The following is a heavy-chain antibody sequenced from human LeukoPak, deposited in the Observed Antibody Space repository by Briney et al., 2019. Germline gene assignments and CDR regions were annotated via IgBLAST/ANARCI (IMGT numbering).Heavy chain of an antibody. Sequence: ASVKVSCKASGYTFTGYYMHWVRQAPGQGLEWMGWINPNSGGTNYAQKFQGRVTMTRDTSISTAYMELSRLRSDDTAVYYCARGTGMIVVVNDAFDIWGQGTMVTVSS. D-gene: IGHD3-22*01. CDR1: GYTFTGYY. V-gene: IGHV1-2*02. CDR3: ARGTGMIVVVNDAFDI. CDR2: INPNSGGT. J-gene: IGHJ3*02.